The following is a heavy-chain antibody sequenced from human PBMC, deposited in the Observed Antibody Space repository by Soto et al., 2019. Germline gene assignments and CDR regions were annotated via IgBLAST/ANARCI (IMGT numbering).Heavy chain of an antibody. D-gene: IGHD1-26*01. J-gene: IGHJ4*02. CDR1: GFTFSSYG. CDR2: ISYDGSNK. V-gene: IGHV3-30*18. CDR3: AKDEWEPDY. Sequence: GGSLRLSCAASGFTFSSYGMHWVRQAPGKGLEWVAVISYDGSNKYYADSVKGRSTISRDNSKNTLYLQMNSLRAEDTAVYYCAKDEWEPDYWGQGTLVTVSS.